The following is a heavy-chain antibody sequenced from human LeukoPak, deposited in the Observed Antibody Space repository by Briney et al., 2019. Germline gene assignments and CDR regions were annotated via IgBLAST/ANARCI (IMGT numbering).Heavy chain of an antibody. CDR3: ARGKERLWFDP. V-gene: IGHV4-61*08. Sequence: SQTLSLTCTVSGGSISSGDYYWSWIRQPPGKGLEWIGYIYDRGSTNNNPSLKSRVTISVDTSKNQFSLKLSSVTAADTAVYYCARGKERLWFDPWGQGTLVTVSS. J-gene: IGHJ5*02. CDR1: GGSISSGDYY. D-gene: IGHD6-25*01. CDR2: IYDRGST.